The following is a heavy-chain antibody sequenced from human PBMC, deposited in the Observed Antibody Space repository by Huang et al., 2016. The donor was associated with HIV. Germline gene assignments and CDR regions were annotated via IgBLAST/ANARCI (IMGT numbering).Heavy chain of an antibody. V-gene: IGHV1-46*01. CDR3: VRDCGVRTGSYYDGLLDY. CDR2: INPRGGST. J-gene: IGHJ4*02. D-gene: IGHD1-26*01. Sequence: QVQLVQSGADVKKHGASVKLSCKASGYNFTSYYMHWVRQAPGQGLEWMGIINPRGGSTSDPQKFRGRVTMTRDTSTSTVYMELSSLRYEDTAVYYCVRDCGVRTGSYYDGLLDYWGQGTLVTVSS. CDR1: GYNFTSYY.